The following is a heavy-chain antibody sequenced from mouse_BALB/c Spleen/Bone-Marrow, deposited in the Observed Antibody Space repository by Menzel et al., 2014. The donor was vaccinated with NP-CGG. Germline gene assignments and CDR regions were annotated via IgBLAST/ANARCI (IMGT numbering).Heavy chain of an antibody. Sequence: QVQLQQSGAELVKPGASVKLSCKTSGYTFTSYWIQWVKQRPGQGLGWIGEIFPGTGTTYYNEKFKGKATLTIDTSSSTAYMQLSSLTSEDSAVYFCASRDSSGYVPDYWGQGTTLTVSS. CDR1: GYTFTSYW. J-gene: IGHJ2*01. CDR2: IFPGTGTT. D-gene: IGHD3-2*01. V-gene: IGHV1S132*01. CDR3: ASRDSSGYVPDY.